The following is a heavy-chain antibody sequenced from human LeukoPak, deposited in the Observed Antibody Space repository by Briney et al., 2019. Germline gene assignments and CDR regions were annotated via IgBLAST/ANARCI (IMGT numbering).Heavy chain of an antibody. CDR3: ARDMVVAATVPDYYYGMDV. Sequence: ASVKVSCKASGYTFTSYGISWVRQAPGQGLEWMGWISAYNGNTNYAHKLQGRVTMTTDTSTSTAYMELRSLRSDDTAVYYCARDMVVAATVPDYYYGMDVWGQGTTVTVPS. J-gene: IGHJ6*02. CDR2: ISAYNGNT. V-gene: IGHV1-18*01. CDR1: GYTFTSYG. D-gene: IGHD2-15*01.